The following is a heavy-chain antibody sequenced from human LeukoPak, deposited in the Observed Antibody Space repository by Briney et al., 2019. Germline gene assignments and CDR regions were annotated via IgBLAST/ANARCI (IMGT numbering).Heavy chain of an antibody. CDR1: GYTFTSYG. V-gene: IGHV1-18*01. CDR2: ISAYNGNT. Sequence: ASVKVSCTASGYTFTSYGISWVRQAPGQGLEWMGWISAYNGNTNYAQKLQGRVTMTTDTSTSTAYVELRSLRSDDTAVYYCARGSTVTTEGDAFDIWGQGAMVTVSS. J-gene: IGHJ3*02. CDR3: ARGSTVTTEGDAFDI. D-gene: IGHD4-17*01.